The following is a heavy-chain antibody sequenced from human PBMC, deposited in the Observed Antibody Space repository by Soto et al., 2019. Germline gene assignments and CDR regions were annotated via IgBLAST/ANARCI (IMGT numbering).Heavy chain of an antibody. J-gene: IGHJ4*02. Sequence: QITLKETGPTLVKPTQTLTLTCSFSGFSLSTSGAGVGWIRQPPGKALEWLALIYWDDAKRYHTSLMSRLAVTRDTSKDQVVLTLTDMAPVDTATYYCAHRRVRDLYFDYWGQGTPVTVSS. CDR3: AHRRVRDLYFDY. CDR1: GFSLSTSGAG. D-gene: IGHD2-21*02. V-gene: IGHV2-5*02. CDR2: IYWDDAK.